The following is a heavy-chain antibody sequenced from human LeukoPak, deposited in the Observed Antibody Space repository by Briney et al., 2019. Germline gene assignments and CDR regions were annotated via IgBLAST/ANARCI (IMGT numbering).Heavy chain of an antibody. V-gene: IGHV3-30*19. J-gene: IGHJ4*02. CDR1: GFTFSSYG. D-gene: IGHD4-11*01. CDR3: ARDNYPYYGNIFSIPSPPEY. Sequence: GGSLRLSCAASGFTFSSYGMHWVRQAPGKGLEWVAVISYDGSNKYYADSVKGRFIISRDNSKNTLYLQMNSLRAEDTAVYYCARDNYPYYGNIFSIPSPPEYWGQGTLVTVSS. CDR2: ISYDGSNK.